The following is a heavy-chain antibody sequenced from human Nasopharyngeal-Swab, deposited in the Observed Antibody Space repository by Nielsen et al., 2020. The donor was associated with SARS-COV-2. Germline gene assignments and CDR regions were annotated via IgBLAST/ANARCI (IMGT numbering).Heavy chain of an antibody. CDR3: TTDFYFDY. J-gene: IGHJ4*02. V-gene: IGHV3-73*01. CDR2: IGDKDHNYAT. Sequence: VRQMPGKGLEWVGRIGDKDHNYATTYGASVQGRFTISRDDSKNTAFLQMDSLKTEETALYYCTTDFYFDYWGQGTLVTVSS.